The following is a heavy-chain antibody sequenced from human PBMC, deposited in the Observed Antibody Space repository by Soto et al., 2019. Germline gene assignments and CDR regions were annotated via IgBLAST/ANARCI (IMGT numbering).Heavy chain of an antibody. D-gene: IGHD6-13*01. CDR1: GGSISSYY. V-gene: IGHV4-59*01. J-gene: IGHJ5*02. CDR2: IYYSGST. Sequence: SETLSLTCTVSGGSISSYYWSWIRQPPGKGLEWTGYIYYSGSTNYNPSLKSRVTISVDTSKNQFSLKLSSVTAADTAVYYCARFIAAAGTRWFDPWGQGTLVTVSS. CDR3: ARFIAAAGTRWFDP.